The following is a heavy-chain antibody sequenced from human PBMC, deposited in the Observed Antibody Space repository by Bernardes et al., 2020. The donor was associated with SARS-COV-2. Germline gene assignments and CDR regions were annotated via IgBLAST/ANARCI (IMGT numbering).Heavy chain of an antibody. CDR1: GFTFSSYA. Sequence: GGSLRLSCAASGFTFSSYAMSWVRQAPGKGLEWVSAISGSGGSTYYADSVKGRFTISRDNSKNTLYLQMNSLRAEDTAVYYCAKEGSGVLWSGYYSREFDPWGQGTLVTVSS. CDR3: AKEGSGVLWSGYYSREFDP. J-gene: IGHJ5*02. CDR2: ISGSGGST. D-gene: IGHD3-3*01. V-gene: IGHV3-23*01.